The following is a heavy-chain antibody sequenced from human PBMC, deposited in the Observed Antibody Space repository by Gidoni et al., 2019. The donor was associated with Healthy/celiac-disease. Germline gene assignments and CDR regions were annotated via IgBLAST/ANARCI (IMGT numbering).Heavy chain of an antibody. CDR2: INHSGST. D-gene: IGHD6-25*01. CDR1: GGSCSGYY. V-gene: IGHV4-34*01. CDR3: ARLSSVRHPQAPRYGMDV. Sequence: QVQLQQWGAGLLKPSETLSLTCAVYGGSCSGYYWSWSRHPPGTGLEWIGEINHSGSTNYNPSLTRRVTISVDTSKNQFSLKLSSGTAADTAVYYCARLSSVRHPQAPRYGMDVWGQGTTVTVSS. J-gene: IGHJ6*02.